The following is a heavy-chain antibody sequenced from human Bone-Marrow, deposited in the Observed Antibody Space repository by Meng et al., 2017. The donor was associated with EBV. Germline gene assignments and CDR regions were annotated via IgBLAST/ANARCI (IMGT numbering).Heavy chain of an antibody. J-gene: IGHJ4*02. CDR2: LIPMLGAP. V-gene: IGHV1-69*06. D-gene: IGHD3-10*01. CDR1: GGTFSCDA. Sequence: QVQLVQFGAEVKKPWSSVKSSGKASGGTFSCDAISWVRQDPGQGLGWVGGLIPMLGAPNYAQKFQDRVTIIADKYMSIHYMELSSLRSDDTAVYYCASESGRGYTPDYWGRGTLVTVSS. CDR3: ASESGRGYTPDY.